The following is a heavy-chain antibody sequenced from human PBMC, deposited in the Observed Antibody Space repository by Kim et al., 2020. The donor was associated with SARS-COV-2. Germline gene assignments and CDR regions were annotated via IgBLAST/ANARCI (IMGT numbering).Heavy chain of an antibody. J-gene: IGHJ4*02. V-gene: IGHV1-18*01. Sequence: KLKGRVTRTTDTSTSTAYMELRSLRSDDTAVYYCARDLGLAAATDLYFDYWGQGTLVTVSS. CDR3: ARDLGLAAATDLYFDY. D-gene: IGHD6-13*01.